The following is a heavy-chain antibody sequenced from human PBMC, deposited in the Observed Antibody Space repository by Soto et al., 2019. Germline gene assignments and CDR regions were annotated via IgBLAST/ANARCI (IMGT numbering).Heavy chain of an antibody. CDR1: GDSVTRANAY. Sequence: QVRLQESGPGLVKPSETLSLTCSVSGDSVTRANAYWIWLRQAPGKGLEWIGYLYNSGSTTYKPSLRSRVSLSRDTSKNQFSVNLTSVTTADSAIYYCAKLPPPGWIDAWGHGTLVAVS. D-gene: IGHD1-7*01. CDR2: LYNSGST. J-gene: IGHJ5*01. CDR3: AKLPPPGWIDA. V-gene: IGHV4-61*01.